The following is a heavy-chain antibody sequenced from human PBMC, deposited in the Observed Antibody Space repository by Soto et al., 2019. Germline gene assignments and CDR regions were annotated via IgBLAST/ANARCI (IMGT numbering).Heavy chain of an antibody. CDR2: INAGNGNT. CDR3: ARDGTTGIAAAGTFPPGSWFDP. CDR1: GYTFTRYA. D-gene: IGHD6-13*01. Sequence: GASVKVSCKASGYTFTRYAMHWVRQAPGQRLEWMGWINAGNGNTKYSQKFQGRVTITRDTSASTAYMELSSLRSEDTAVYYCARDGTTGIAAAGTFPPGSWFDPWGQGTLVTVSS. J-gene: IGHJ5*02. V-gene: IGHV1-3*01.